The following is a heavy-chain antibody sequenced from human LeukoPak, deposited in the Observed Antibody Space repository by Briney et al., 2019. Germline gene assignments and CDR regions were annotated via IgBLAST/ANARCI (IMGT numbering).Heavy chain of an antibody. CDR3: ARLQSRTYYYYMDV. CDR2: ISSSGSTI. D-gene: IGHD5-24*01. V-gene: IGHV3-11*01. CDR1: GFTFSDYY. J-gene: IGHJ6*03. Sequence: GGSLRLSCAASGFTFSDYYMSWIRQAPGKGLEWVSYISSSGSTIYYADSVKGRFTISRDNAKNSLYLQMNSLRAEDTAVYYCARLQSRTYYYYMDVWGKGTTVTISS.